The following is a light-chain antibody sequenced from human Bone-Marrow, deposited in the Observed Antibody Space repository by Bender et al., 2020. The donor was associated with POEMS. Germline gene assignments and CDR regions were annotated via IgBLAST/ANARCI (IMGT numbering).Light chain of an antibody. J-gene: IGLJ3*02. CDR1: DSNIGSHF. CDR2: SNY. V-gene: IGLV1-47*02. CDR3: SSWDDSLSGWV. Sequence: QSVLTQPPSASGTPGQSVIISCSGTDSNIGSHFVYWYQQLPGTAPRLVVYSNYQRPSGVPARFSGSKSGTSASLAISDIQSEDEGDYYCSSWDDSLSGWVFGGGTKLTVL.